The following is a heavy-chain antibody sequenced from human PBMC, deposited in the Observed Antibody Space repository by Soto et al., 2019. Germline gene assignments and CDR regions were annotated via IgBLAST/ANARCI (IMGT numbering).Heavy chain of an antibody. CDR2: ISTYNGDT. D-gene: IGHD5-12*01. J-gene: IGHJ6*02. CDR3: AREGVAPYYYYGMDV. CDR1: GYTFTRSG. V-gene: IGHV1-18*01. Sequence: QVQLVQSGAEVKKPGASVKVSCKAAGYTFTRSGISWVGQAPGQGLEWMGWISTYNGDTNYAQTFQGRVTMTTDTSTSTVHMEVRSLRSDDTAVYYCAREGVAPYYYYGMDVWGQGTPVTVS.